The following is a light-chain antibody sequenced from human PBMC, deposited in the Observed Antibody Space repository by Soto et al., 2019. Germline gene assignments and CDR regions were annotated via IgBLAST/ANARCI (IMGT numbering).Light chain of an antibody. CDR2: GAT. Sequence: ETVMTQSPATLSVSPGARATLSCRAGQSISNNLAWYQENPGQAPRLLIYGATTRATGIQSRFSGSGSGTEFTLTINSLQSEDFAVYYCQQYNNWPLTFGGGTKVEIK. J-gene: IGKJ4*01. CDR3: QQYNNWPLT. CDR1: QSISNN. V-gene: IGKV3-15*01.